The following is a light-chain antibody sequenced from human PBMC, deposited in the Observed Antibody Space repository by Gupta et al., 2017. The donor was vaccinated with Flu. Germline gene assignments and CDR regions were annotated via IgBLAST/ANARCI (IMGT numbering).Light chain of an antibody. CDR3: SSYRSGATNV. CDR1: NSDVGGYNY. Sequence: QSALTQPASVSGSPGQSITLSCTGTNSDVGGYNYVSWYQQHPGKAPKLIIYEVTKRPSGVSNRFSGSKSGSTASLTISGLQAEDEADYYCSSYRSGATNVFGTGTKVTVL. CDR2: EVT. J-gene: IGLJ1*01. V-gene: IGLV2-14*01.